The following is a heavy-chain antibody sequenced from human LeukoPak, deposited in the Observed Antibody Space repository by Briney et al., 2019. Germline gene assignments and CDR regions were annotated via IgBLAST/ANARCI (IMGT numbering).Heavy chain of an antibody. CDR1: GFTFSSYA. Sequence: PGRSLRLSCAASGFTFSSYAMHWVRQAPGKGLEWVAVISYDGSNKYYADSVKGRFTISRDNSKNTLYLQMNSLRAEDMAVYYCARARRGYRNYYYYGMDVWGQGTTVTVSS. V-gene: IGHV3-30-3*01. J-gene: IGHJ6*02. CDR3: ARARRGYRNYYYYGMDV. D-gene: IGHD5-18*01. CDR2: ISYDGSNK.